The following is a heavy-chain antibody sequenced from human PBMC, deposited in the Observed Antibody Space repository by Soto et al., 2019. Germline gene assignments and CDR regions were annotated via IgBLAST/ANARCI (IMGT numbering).Heavy chain of an antibody. CDR1: GGSISSYY. J-gene: IGHJ4*02. Sequence: SETLSLTCTVSGGSISSYYWSWIRQPPGKGLEWIGYIFYSGSTNYNPSLKSRVTISVDTSENQFSLNLRSVTAADTALYYCARVGGVAARTFDYWGQGTLVTVSS. V-gene: IGHV4-59*01. D-gene: IGHD6-6*01. CDR2: IFYSGST. CDR3: ARVGGVAARTFDY.